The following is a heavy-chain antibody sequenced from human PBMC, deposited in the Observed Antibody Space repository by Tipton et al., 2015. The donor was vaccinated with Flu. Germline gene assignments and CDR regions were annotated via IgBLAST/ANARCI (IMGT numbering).Heavy chain of an antibody. D-gene: IGHD6-6*01. CDR3: ARLSGPGRRIAARDWFDP. J-gene: IGHJ5*02. CDR1: GDSIRSDYF. CDR2: IYYSGST. Sequence: GLVKPSETLSLTCIVSGDSIRSDYFWGWIRQPPGKGLEWIGSIYYSGSTYYNPSLKSRVTISVDTSKKQFSLKLSSVTAADTAVYYCARLSGPGRRIAARDWFDPWGQGTLVTVSS. V-gene: IGHV4-38-2*02.